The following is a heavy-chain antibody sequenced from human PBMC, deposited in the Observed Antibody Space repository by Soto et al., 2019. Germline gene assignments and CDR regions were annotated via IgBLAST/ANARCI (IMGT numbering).Heavy chain of an antibody. CDR3: ARDTASVCFDL. Sequence: QVQLQESGPGLVKPSGTLSLTCAVSGGPISSSNWWSWVRQPPGKGLQWIGEIHHSGSTNYNPSLKSXXTXSXXKSKTQFSLKLTSVTAADTAVYYCARDTASVCFDLWGRGTLVTVSS. J-gene: IGHJ2*01. D-gene: IGHD4-17*01. CDR1: GGPISSSNW. V-gene: IGHV4-4*02. CDR2: IHHSGST.